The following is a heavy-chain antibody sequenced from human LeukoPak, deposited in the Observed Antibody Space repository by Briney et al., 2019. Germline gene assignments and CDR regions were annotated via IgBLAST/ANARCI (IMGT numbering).Heavy chain of an antibody. CDR1: GFSLRSSPMG. Sequence: SGPTLVNPTETLTLTCTFSGFSLRSSPMGVGWIRQPPGKALEWLALIYWDDDKRYRPSLQSRLTITKDTSKNQIVLTMTNMDPVDTATYFCAHRLDLVGNWHSGAFDFWGRGTMVTVSS. CDR2: IYWDDDK. D-gene: IGHD1/OR15-1a*01. V-gene: IGHV2-5*02. J-gene: IGHJ3*01. CDR3: AHRLDLVGNWHSGAFDF.